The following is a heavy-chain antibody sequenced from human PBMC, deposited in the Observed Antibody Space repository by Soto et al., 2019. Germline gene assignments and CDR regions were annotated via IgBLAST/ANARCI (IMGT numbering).Heavy chain of an antibody. D-gene: IGHD2-2*02. J-gene: IGHJ4*02. CDR3: TRLLYMGY. Sequence: EVQLVESGGALVQPGASLKLSCAASGITFSDFAFHWVRQASGKGLEWVGRIRNKANSHATTYAASVKGRFTISRDDSKKTVYLQMNSLKTEDTAVYYCTRLLYMGYWGQGTMVSVSS. CDR2: IRNKANSHAT. CDR1: GITFSDFA. V-gene: IGHV3-73*02.